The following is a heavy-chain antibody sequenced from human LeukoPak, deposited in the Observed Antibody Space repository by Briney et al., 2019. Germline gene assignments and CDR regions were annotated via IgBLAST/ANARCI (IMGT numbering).Heavy chain of an antibody. Sequence: SETLSLTCSVSGGSISSYYWSWIRQPPGKGLEWIGYIYYSGSTNYNPSLKSRVTISIDTSKNQFSLKLNSVTAADTAVYYCAGTPRWLQFDSWGQGTLVTVSS. CDR3: AGTPRWLQFDS. CDR2: IYYSGST. D-gene: IGHD5-24*01. J-gene: IGHJ4*02. CDR1: GGSISSYY. V-gene: IGHV4-59*01.